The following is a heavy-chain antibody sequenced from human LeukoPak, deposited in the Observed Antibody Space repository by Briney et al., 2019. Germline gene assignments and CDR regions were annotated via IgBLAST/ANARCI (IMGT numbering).Heavy chain of an antibody. CDR1: GGSISSGGYS. D-gene: IGHD3-22*01. CDR2: IYHSGST. CDR3: ARGITMTLGAFDV. J-gene: IGHJ3*01. Sequence: SQTLPLTCAVSGGSISSGGYSWSWIRQPPGKGLEWIGYIYHSGSTYYNPSLKSRVTISVDRSKNQFSLKLSSVTAADTAVYYCARGITMTLGAFDVWGQGTVVTVSS. V-gene: IGHV4-30-2*01.